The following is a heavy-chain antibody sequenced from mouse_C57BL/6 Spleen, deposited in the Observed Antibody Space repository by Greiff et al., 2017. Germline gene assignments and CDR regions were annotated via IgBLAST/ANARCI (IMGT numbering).Heavy chain of an antibody. CDR2: ISYDGSN. D-gene: IGHD2-4*01. CDR3: AVYYDYFLDY. Sequence: DVHLVESGPGLVKPSQSLSLTCSVTGYSITSGYYWNWIRQFPGNKLEWMGYISYDGSNNYNPTLKNRISITRDTSKNQFFLKLNSVTTEDTATYYCAVYYDYFLDYWGQGTTLTVSS. CDR1: GYSITSGYY. J-gene: IGHJ2*01. V-gene: IGHV3-6*01.